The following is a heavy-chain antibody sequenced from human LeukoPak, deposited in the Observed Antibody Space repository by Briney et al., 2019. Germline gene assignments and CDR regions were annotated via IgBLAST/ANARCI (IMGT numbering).Heavy chain of an antibody. Sequence: TGGSLRLSCAASGCTFSSYAMHWVRQAPGKGLEYVSAISSNGGSTYYANSVKGRFTISRDNSKNTLYLQMGSLRAEDMAVYYCARDPVGTFGELLPDYWGQGTLVTVSS. J-gene: IGHJ4*02. D-gene: IGHD3-10*01. CDR2: ISSNGGST. CDR1: GCTFSSYA. CDR3: ARDPVGTFGELLPDY. V-gene: IGHV3-64*01.